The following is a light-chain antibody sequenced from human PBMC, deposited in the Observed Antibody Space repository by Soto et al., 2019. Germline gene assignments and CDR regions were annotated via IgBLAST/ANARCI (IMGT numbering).Light chain of an antibody. CDR2: DAS. CDR3: QQYDSYSGYT. Sequence: DIQMTQSPSTLSASVGDRVTITCRASQSISSWLAWYQQKPGKAPKFLIYDASSLESGVPSRFSGSGSGTEFTHTISSLQPDDFATYYCQQYDSYSGYTFGQGTKLEIK. CDR1: QSISSW. J-gene: IGKJ2*01. V-gene: IGKV1-5*01.